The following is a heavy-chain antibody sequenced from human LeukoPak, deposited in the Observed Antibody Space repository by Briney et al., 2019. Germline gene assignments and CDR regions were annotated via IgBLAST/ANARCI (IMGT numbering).Heavy chain of an antibody. V-gene: IGHV4-39*07. CDR2: IYYSGST. CDR1: GGSISSSSYY. D-gene: IGHD1-14*01. Sequence: SETLSLTCTVSGGSISSSSYYWGWIRQPPGKGLEWIGSIYYSGSTYYNPSLKSRVTISVNTSKNQFSLKLSSVTAADTAVYYCARGGTIKNGMDVWGQGTTVTVSS. CDR3: ARGGTIKNGMDV. J-gene: IGHJ6*02.